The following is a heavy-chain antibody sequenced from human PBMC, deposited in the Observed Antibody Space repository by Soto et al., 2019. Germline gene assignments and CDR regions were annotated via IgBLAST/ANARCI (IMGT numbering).Heavy chain of an antibody. D-gene: IGHD2-21*02. CDR1: GGSISSGDYY. CDR2: IYYSGST. J-gene: IGHJ4*02. V-gene: IGHV4-30-4*01. Sequence: SETLSLTCTVSGGSISSGDYYWSWIRQPPGKGLEWIGYIYYSGSTYYNPSLKSRVTISVDTSKNQFSLKLSSLNSEDTAVYYCAAELYERGDCCHFDYWGQGTLVTVSS. CDR3: AAELYERGDCCHFDY.